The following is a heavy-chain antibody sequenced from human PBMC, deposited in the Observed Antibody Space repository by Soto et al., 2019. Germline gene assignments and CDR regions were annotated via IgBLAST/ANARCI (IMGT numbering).Heavy chain of an antibody. CDR1: GGSINRAGYY. D-gene: IGHD6-13*01. CDR3: ARGIFLATAAAYFDY. CDR2: IYYSGTT. Sequence: QVQLLESGPGLVKPSQTLSLTCSVSGGSINRAGYYWTWLRQLPGKGPEWLGYIYYSGTTYSNPSLKSRITISMGTSENQFSLKVSSVTAADTAVYYCARGIFLATAAAYFDYWGQGTLVTVSS. V-gene: IGHV4-31*03. J-gene: IGHJ4*02.